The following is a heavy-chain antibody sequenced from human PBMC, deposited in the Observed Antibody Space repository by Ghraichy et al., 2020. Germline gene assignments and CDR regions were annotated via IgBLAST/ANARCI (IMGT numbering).Heavy chain of an antibody. CDR1: AYIFSTYD. V-gene: IGHV1-8*03. D-gene: IGHD2-2*01. CDR3: ARAIRYQLLSEY. Sequence: ASVKVSCKASAYIFSTYDITWVRQATGQGLEWMGWMNPSSGNTGYAQSFQGRVTFTRVTSTNTAYMEIISLRSEDTAVYYCARAIRYQLLSEYWGQGTLVTVSS. J-gene: IGHJ4*02. CDR2: MNPSSGNT.